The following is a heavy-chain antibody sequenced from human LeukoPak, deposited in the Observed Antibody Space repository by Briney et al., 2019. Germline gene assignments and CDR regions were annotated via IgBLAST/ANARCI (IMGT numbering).Heavy chain of an antibody. Sequence: ASVKVSCKASGYTFIDNYIHWVRQAPGQGLEWMGWINPHNGGTKYALKFQGRVTMTSDRSTTTVYMEVTRLRSDDTAVFYCAREAASFGTSLGYMDVWGKGTTVTDSS. D-gene: IGHD2-15*01. J-gene: IGHJ6*03. CDR1: GYTFIDNY. CDR2: INPHNGGT. V-gene: IGHV1-2*02. CDR3: AREAASFGTSLGYMDV.